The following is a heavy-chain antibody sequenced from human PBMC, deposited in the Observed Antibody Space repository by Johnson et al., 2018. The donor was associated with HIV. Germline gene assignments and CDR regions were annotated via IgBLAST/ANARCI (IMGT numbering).Heavy chain of an antibody. J-gene: IGHJ3*02. CDR3: ARAGSSSDDAFDI. CDR2: ISWNSGSI. V-gene: IGHV3-9*01. CDR1: GFTFDDYA. D-gene: IGHD6-6*01. Sequence: VQLVESGGGLVQPGRSLRLSCAASGFTFDDYAMHWVRQAPGKGLEWVSGISWNSGSIGYADSVKGRFTISRDNSKNTLYLQMNSLRAEDTAVYYCARAGSSSDDAFDIWGQGTMVTVSS.